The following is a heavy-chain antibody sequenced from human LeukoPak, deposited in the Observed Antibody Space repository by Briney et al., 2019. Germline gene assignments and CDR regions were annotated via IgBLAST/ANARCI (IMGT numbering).Heavy chain of an antibody. V-gene: IGHV4-39*07. CDR1: GASISSGSNY. CDR2: IYSSGST. Sequence: SETLSLTCSVSGASISSGSNYWGWIRQPPGKTLEWIGSIYSSGSTYYNPSFKSRVIIIIDTPKNHFSLTLSSVTAADTAVYYCARGRRRYSSSWYTGRDAFDIWGQGTMVTVSS. CDR3: ARGRRRYSSSWYTGRDAFDI. J-gene: IGHJ3*02. D-gene: IGHD6-13*01.